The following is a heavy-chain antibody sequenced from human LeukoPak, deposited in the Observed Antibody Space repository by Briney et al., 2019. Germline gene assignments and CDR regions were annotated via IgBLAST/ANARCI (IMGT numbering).Heavy chain of an antibody. D-gene: IGHD2-8*01. V-gene: IGHV4-39*01. CDR3: ARADCTNGVCYEWDLWY. Sequence: SETLSLTCTVSGGSISSSSYYWGWIRQPPGKGLEWIGSIYYSGSTYYNPSLKSRVTISVDTSKNQFSLKLSSVTAADTAVYYCARADCTNGVCYEWDLWYWGQGTLVTVSS. J-gene: IGHJ4*02. CDR2: IYYSGST. CDR1: GGSISSSSYY.